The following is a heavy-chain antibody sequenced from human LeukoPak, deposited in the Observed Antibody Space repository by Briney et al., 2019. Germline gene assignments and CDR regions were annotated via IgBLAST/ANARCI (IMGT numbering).Heavy chain of an antibody. CDR1: GGSISSYY. J-gene: IGHJ4*02. D-gene: IGHD4-17*01. V-gene: IGHV4-59*01. CDR3: ARTPNYGDYVWFYDY. Sequence: SETLSLTCTVSGGSISSYYWSWIRQPPGKGLEWIGYIYYSGSTNYNPSLKSQVTISVDTSKNQFSLKLSSVTAADTAVYYCARTPNYGDYVWFYDYWGQGTLVTVSS. CDR2: IYYSGST.